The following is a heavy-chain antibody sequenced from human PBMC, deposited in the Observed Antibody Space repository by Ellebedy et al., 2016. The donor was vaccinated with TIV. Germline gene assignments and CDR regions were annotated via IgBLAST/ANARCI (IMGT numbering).Heavy chain of an antibody. D-gene: IGHD6-13*01. CDR1: RFTFSNYA. CDR2: ISGSSSTI. J-gene: IGHJ4*02. V-gene: IGHV3-48*04. CDR3: ARDRQNKQQLGVHTG. Sequence: GESLKISXAASRFTFSNYAMNWVRQAPGKGLEWISYISGSSSTIYYADSVKGRFTISRDNAKNSLYLQMNSLRAEDTAVYYCARDRQNKQQLGVHTGWGQGTLVTVSS.